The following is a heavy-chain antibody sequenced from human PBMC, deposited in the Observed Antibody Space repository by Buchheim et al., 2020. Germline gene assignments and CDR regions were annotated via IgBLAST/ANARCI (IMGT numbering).Heavy chain of an antibody. V-gene: IGHV3-48*01. CDR3: ARDLSGSYDGDY. D-gene: IGHD1-26*01. CDR2: ISSSSITI. Sequence: EVQLVESGGGLVQPGGSLRLSCAASGFTFSSYSMNWVRQAPGKGLEWVSYISSSSITIYYADSVKGRFTISRDNSKNSLYLQMNSLRAEDTAVYYCARDLSGSYDGDYWGQGTL. CDR1: GFTFSSYS. J-gene: IGHJ4*02.